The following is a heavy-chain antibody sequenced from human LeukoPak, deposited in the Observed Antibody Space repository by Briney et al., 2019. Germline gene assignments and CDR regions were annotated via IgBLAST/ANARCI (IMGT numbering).Heavy chain of an antibody. J-gene: IGHJ4*02. CDR2: VHGSGNT. CDR3: ARVGSGYDYFDY. V-gene: IGHV4-4*07. CDR1: GGSISSYY. D-gene: IGHD5-12*01. Sequence: SETLSLTCTVSGGSISSYYWNWIRQPAGKGLEWIGRVHGSGNTKYNPLLMSRVTMSVDTSKNQFSLKLSSVTAADTAVYYCARVGSGYDYFDYWGQGALVTVSS.